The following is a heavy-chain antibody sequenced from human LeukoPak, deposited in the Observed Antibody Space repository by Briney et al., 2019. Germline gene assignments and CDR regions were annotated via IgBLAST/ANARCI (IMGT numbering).Heavy chain of an antibody. Sequence: SETLSLTCAVYGGSFSGYYWSWIRQPPGKGLEWIGEINHSGSTNYNPSLKSRVTISVDTSKNQFSLKLSSVTAAGTAVYYCASRYDPSYYDSSGYYFLGQGTLVTVSS. CDR1: GGSFSGYY. CDR3: ASRYDPSYYDSSGYYF. J-gene: IGHJ4*02. CDR2: INHSGST. D-gene: IGHD3-22*01. V-gene: IGHV4-34*01.